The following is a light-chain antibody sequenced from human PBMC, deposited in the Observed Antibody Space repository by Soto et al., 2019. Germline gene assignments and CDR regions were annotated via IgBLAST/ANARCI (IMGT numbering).Light chain of an antibody. J-gene: IGKJ1*01. V-gene: IGKV3-15*01. CDR1: QSVASR. Sequence: EIVMTQSPAILSVSPGERATLSCRASQSVASRLAWYQHTPGQAPRLLIYGASTRATDIPARFSGSGSGTEFTLTITILQSEDFAVDYCQQYNDWPRTFGQGTNVDIK. CDR2: GAS. CDR3: QQYNDWPRT.